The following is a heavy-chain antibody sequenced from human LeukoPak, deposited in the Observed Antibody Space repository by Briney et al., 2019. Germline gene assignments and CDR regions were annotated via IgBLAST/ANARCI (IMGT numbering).Heavy chain of an antibody. D-gene: IGHD5-18*01. J-gene: IGHJ4*02. CDR1: EYTFTTYS. CDR2: INTKTGNP. V-gene: IGHV7-4-1*02. CDR3: AQDTATDVFNY. Sequence: GASVKVSCTASEYTFTTYSMNWVRQAPGQGLEWMGWINTKTGNPAYAQGFTGRFVFSLDTSVSTAYLQISSLKVEDTAVYYCAQDTATDVFNYWGRGTLVTVSS.